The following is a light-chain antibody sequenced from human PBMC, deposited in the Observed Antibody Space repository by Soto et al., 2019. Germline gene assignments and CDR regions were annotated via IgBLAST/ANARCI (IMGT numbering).Light chain of an antibody. Sequence: VMTQSPATLSVSPGERATLSCRASQSVSSNLAWYQQKPGQAPRLLIYGASTGTTGIPARFSGSGSGTEFTLTISSLQSEDFAVYYCQQYDNWPPTWTFGQGTKVEIK. CDR2: GAS. V-gene: IGKV3-15*01. CDR1: QSVSSN. J-gene: IGKJ1*01. CDR3: QQYDNWPPTWT.